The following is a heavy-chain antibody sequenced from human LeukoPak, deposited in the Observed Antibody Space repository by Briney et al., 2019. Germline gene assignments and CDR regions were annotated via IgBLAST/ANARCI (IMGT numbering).Heavy chain of an antibody. CDR1: GASISNYY. V-gene: IGHV4-59*08. D-gene: IGHD6-13*01. CDR3: VRHFHGSGYVVDL. J-gene: IGHJ5*02. Sequence: SETLSLTCAVSGASISNYYWSWIRQPPGKGLEWIGYLSYTGSTNYNPSLKSRVTISGDTSKNQFSLKLTSVTAADTAVYFCVRHFHGSGYVVDLWGQGTLVTVSS. CDR2: LSYTGST.